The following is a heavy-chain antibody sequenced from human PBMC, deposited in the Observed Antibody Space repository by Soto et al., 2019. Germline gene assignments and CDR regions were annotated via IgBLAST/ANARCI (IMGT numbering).Heavy chain of an antibody. CDR2: ISAYNGNT. V-gene: IGHV1-18*01. CDR3: AAGGQLERFSYYYYYGMDV. CDR1: GYTFTSYG. D-gene: IGHD1-1*01. Sequence: GASVKVSCKASGYTFTSYGISWVRQAPGQGLEWMGWISAYNGNTNYAQKLQGRVTMTTDTSTSTAYMELRSLRSDDTAVYYCAAGGQLERFSYYYYYGMDVWGQGTTVTVSS. J-gene: IGHJ6*02.